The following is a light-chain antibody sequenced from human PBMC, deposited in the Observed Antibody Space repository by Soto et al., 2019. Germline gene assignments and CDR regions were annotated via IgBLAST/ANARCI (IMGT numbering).Light chain of an antibody. V-gene: IGLV4-69*01. CDR2: LNSDGSH. J-gene: IGLJ2*01. CDR3: QTWGTGTVV. Sequence: QSVLTQSPSASASLGASVKLTCTLSSGHSSYAIAWHQQQPEKGPRYLMKLNSDGSHSKVDGIPDRFSGSSSGAERYLTISSLQSEDEADYYCQTWGTGTVVFGGGTKVTVL. CDR1: SGHSSYA.